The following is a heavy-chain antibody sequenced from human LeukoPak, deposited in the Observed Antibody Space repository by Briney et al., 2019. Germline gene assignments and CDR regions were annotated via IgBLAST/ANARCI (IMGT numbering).Heavy chain of an antibody. V-gene: IGHV4-59*01. CDR2: IYNSETT. D-gene: IGHD2-2*01. J-gene: IGHJ4*02. CDR1: GASISRYY. CDR3: AGGGYCSSASCFAPLFDW. Sequence: SETLSLTCTVSGASISRYYWSWIRQSPGKGLEWIGYIYNSETTNYNPSLQSRVAMSLYTSKSQFSLRLRSVTAADTALYFCAGGGYCSSASCFAPLFDWWGRGILVTVSS.